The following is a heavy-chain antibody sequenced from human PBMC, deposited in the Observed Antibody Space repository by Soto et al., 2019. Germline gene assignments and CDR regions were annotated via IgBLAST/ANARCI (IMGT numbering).Heavy chain of an antibody. J-gene: IGHJ4*02. CDR2: IYFSGTT. CDR3: TTVGEDFAFDY. V-gene: IGHV4-28*03. D-gene: IGHD3-3*01. Sequence: SETLSLTCAVSGNPISSYNNWGWIRQPPGKGLEWIGFIYFSGTTYYNPSLRSRVTMSVDTSKNQFSLYLQMNSLKTEDTAVYYCTTVGEDFAFDYWGQGTLVTVSS. CDR1: GNPISSYNN.